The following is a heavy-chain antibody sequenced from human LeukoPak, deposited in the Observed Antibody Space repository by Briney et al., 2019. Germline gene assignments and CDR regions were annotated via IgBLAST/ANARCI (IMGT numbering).Heavy chain of an antibody. CDR2: ISGSSSYI. D-gene: IGHD5-24*01. Sequence: GGSLRLSCAASGFTFSSYSMNWVRQAPGKGLEWVSSISGSSSYIYYADSVKGRFTISRDNAKNSLYLQMNSLRAEDTAVYYCARDRQMRGMDVWGQGTTVTVSS. CDR3: ARDRQMRGMDV. V-gene: IGHV3-21*01. J-gene: IGHJ6*02. CDR1: GFTFSSYS.